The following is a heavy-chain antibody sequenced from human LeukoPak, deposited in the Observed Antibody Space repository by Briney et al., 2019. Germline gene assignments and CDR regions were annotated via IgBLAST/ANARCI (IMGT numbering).Heavy chain of an antibody. CDR3: ARDQYDFWSGYYEREGFDAFDI. D-gene: IGHD3-3*01. V-gene: IGHV3-74*01. CDR2: INSDGSST. J-gene: IGHJ3*02. CDR1: GFTFSSYW. Sequence: GGSLRLSCAASGFTFSSYWMHWVRQAPGKGLVWVSRINSDGSSTSYADSVKGRFTISRDNAKNTLYLQMNSLRAEDTAVYYCARDQYDFWSGYYEREGFDAFDIWGQGTMVTVSS.